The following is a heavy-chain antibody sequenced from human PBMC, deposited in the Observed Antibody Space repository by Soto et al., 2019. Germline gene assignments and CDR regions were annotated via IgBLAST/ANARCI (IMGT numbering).Heavy chain of an antibody. V-gene: IGHV4-61*01. D-gene: IGHD2-21*02. CDR2: IYYSGST. CDR1: GCSFSICSYY. Sequence: AETLSLTCTVSGCSFSICSYYWSWIRQPPGKGLEWIGYIYYSGSTNYNPSLKSRVTISVDTSKNQFSLKLSSVTAADTAVYYCAKDPSNLVVVTGWFDPWGQGTLVTVSS. J-gene: IGHJ5*02. CDR3: AKDPSNLVVVTGWFDP.